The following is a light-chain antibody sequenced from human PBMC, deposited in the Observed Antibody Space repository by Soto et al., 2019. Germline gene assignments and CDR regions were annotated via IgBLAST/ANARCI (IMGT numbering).Light chain of an antibody. J-gene: IGLJ1*01. Sequence: QSVLTQPASVSGSPGQSITIPFTGTSSDVGGYNYVSWYQQHPGKAPKLMIYEVSNRPSGVSNRFSGSKSGNTASLTISGLQAEDEADYYCSSYTSSSSGVFGTGTKVTVL. CDR2: EVS. V-gene: IGLV2-14*01. CDR1: SSDVGGYNY. CDR3: SSYTSSSSGV.